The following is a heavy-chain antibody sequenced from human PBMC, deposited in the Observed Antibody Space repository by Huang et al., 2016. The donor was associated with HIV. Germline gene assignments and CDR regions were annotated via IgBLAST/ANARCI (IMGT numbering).Heavy chain of an antibody. CDR3: ARFGSYYYGSGSYLDAFDI. D-gene: IGHD3-10*01. Sequence: EVQLMESGGGLVQPGGSLRLSCAASGFTFSTYNMNWVRQAPGKGLEWVSYLTSSSGSIYYADSVKGRFTSSRDNAKNSLYLQMNSLRAEDTAVYYCARFGSYYYGSGSYLDAFDIWGQGTMVTVSS. J-gene: IGHJ3*02. CDR1: GFTFSTYN. V-gene: IGHV3-48*01. CDR2: LTSSSGSI.